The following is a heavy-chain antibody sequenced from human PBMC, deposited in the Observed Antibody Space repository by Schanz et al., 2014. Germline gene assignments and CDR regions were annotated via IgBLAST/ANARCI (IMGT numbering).Heavy chain of an antibody. D-gene: IGHD2-8*02. J-gene: IGHJ4*02. V-gene: IGHV3-64D*06. CDR1: GFTFSIYA. CDR3: AKSLESCPGGRCSRGYFDY. CDR2: ISHDGYST. Sequence: DVQLLESGGGLVQPGGSLRLSCSASGFTFSIYAMHWVRQAPGKGLEYVSAISHDGYSTYYADSVKGRFTISRDNSKNLLYLQMSSLRAEDTAVYYCAKSLESCPGGRCSRGYFDYWGQGTLVTVSS.